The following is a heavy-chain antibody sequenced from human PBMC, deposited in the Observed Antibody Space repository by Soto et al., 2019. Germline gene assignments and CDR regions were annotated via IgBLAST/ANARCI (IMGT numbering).Heavy chain of an antibody. CDR3: ARASEYRSSFDY. CDR1: GGSISSYY. V-gene: IGHV4-59*01. J-gene: IGHJ4*02. Sequence: SETLSLTCTVSGGSISSYYWSWIRQPPGKGLEWIGYIYYSGSTNYNPSLKSRVTISVDTSKNQFSLKLSSVTAADTAVYYCARASEYRSSFDYWGQGTLVTVSS. D-gene: IGHD6-6*01. CDR2: IYYSGST.